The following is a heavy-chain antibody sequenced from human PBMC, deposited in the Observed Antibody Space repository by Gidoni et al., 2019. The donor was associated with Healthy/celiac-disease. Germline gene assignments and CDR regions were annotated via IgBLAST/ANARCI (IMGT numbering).Heavy chain of an antibody. J-gene: IGHJ3*02. CDR2: INHSGRT. Sequence: QVQLQQWGAGLLKPSETLSLTCAVYGGSFSGYYWSWIRQPPGKGLEWIGEINHSGRTNYKPSLKSRVTISVDTSKNQYSLKLSSVTAADTAVYYCARRAAQAFDIWGQGTMVTVSS. CDR3: ARRAAQAFDI. D-gene: IGHD6-6*01. CDR1: GGSFSGYY. V-gene: IGHV4-34*01.